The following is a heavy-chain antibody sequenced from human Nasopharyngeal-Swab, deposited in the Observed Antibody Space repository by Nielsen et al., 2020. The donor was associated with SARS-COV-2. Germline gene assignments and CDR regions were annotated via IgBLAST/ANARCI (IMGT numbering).Heavy chain of an antibody. V-gene: IGHV3-21*04. Sequence: GESLKISCVDSGFRDYSMNWVRQAPGKGLEWVSSISSSSSDIYYADSVKGRFTISRDSAKNSLYLQMNSLRAEDTAVYYCAPFWSGYYDYYYGMDVWGQGTTVTVSS. CDR2: ISSSSSDI. D-gene: IGHD3-3*01. J-gene: IGHJ6*02. CDR3: APFWSGYYDYYYGMDV. CDR1: GFRDYS.